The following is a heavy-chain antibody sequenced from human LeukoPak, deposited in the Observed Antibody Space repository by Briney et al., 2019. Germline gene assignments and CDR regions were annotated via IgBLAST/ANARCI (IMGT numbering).Heavy chain of an antibody. CDR3: ARGSPPLSGTFDY. CDR2: INHSGST. D-gene: IGHD1-1*01. V-gene: IGHV4-34*01. Sequence: SETLSLTCTVSGGSISGYYWSWIRQPPGKGLEWIGEINHSGSTNYNPSLKSRVTISVDTSKNQFSLKLSSVTAADTAVYYCARGSPPLSGTFDYWGQGTLVTVSS. CDR1: GGSISGYY. J-gene: IGHJ4*02.